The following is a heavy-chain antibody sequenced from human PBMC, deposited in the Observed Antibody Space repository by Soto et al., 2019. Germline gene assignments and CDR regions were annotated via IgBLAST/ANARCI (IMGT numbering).Heavy chain of an antibody. Sequence: SVRKAWMNWVRQAPGKGLEWVGRIKSKTDGGTTDYAAPVKGRFTISRDDSKNTLYLQMNSLKTEDTAVYYCTTDPPYSRSWYIEWFRGQGTLVTVSS. CDR1: SVRKAW. CDR3: TTDPPYSRSWYIEWF. D-gene: IGHD6-13*01. CDR2: IKSKTDGGTT. J-gene: IGHJ4*02. V-gene: IGHV3-15*07.